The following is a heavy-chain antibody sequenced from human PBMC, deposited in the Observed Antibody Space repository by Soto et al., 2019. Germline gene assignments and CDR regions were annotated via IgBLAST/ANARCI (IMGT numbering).Heavy chain of an antibody. J-gene: IGHJ4*02. CDR2: IYYSGST. CDR3: AREAHDFWSGYSPAFDY. D-gene: IGHD3-3*01. CDR1: GGSVSSGSYY. Sequence: SDTLSLTCTVSGGSVSSGSYYWSWIRQPPGKGLEWIGYIYYSGSTNYNPSLKSRVTISVDTSKNQFSLKLSSVTAADTAVYYCAREAHDFWSGYSPAFDYWGQGTLVTVSS. V-gene: IGHV4-61*01.